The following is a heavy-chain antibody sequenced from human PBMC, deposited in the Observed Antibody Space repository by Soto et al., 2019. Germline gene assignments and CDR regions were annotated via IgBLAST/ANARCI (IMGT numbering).Heavy chain of an antibody. J-gene: IGHJ6*03. CDR1: GGSFSGYY. CDR2: INHSGST. V-gene: IGHV4-34*01. CDR3: ARTGKNLYYYYYYMDV. Sequence: SETLSLTCAVYGGSFSGYYWSWIRQPPGKGLEWIGEINHSGSTNYNPSLKSRVTISVDTSKNQFSLKLSSVTAADTAVYYCARTGKNLYYYYYYMDVWGKGTKVTVSS.